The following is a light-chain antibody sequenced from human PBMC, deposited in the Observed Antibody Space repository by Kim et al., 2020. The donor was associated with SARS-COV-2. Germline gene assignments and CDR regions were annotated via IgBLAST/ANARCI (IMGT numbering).Light chain of an antibody. CDR3: QAWDSSIHVV. J-gene: IGLJ2*01. CDR2: QDS. V-gene: IGLV3-1*01. Sequence: SYELTQPPSVSVSPGQTASITCSGDKLGDKYACWYQQKPGQSPVLVIYQDSKRPSGIPERFSGSNSGNTATLTISGTQAMDEADYYCQAWDSSIHVVFGGGTQLNVL. CDR1: KLGDKY.